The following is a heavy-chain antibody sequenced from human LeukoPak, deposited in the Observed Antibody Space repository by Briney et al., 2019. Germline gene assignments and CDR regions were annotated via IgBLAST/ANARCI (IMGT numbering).Heavy chain of an antibody. J-gene: IGHJ4*02. V-gene: IGHV4-59*11. CDR2: INYSGST. CDR1: GGSISSHY. D-gene: IGHD2-15*01. CDR3: ALVAATPVTTNFDY. Sequence: SETLSLTCTVSGGSISSHYWSWIRQPPGKGLEWIGYINYSGSTNYNPSLKCRVTISVDTSKNQFSLNLSSVTAADTAVYYCALVAATPVTTNFDYWGQGTLVTVSS.